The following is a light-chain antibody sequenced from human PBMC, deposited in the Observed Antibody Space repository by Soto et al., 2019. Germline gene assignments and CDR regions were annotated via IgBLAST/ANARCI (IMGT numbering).Light chain of an antibody. Sequence: DIQMTQSPSSLSASVGDRVTITCRASQSISSYLNWYQQKLGKAPKLLIYAASSLQSGVPSRFSGSGSGTDFTLTITSLQPEDFATYSCQQSYRTPQTFGPGTRVDIK. CDR2: AAS. CDR1: QSISSY. V-gene: IGKV1-39*01. J-gene: IGKJ3*01. CDR3: QQSYRTPQT.